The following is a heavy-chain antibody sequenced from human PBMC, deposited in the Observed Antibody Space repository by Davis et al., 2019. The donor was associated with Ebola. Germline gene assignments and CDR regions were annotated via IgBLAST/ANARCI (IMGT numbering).Heavy chain of an antibody. CDR1: GFTFGSYV. V-gene: IGHV3-74*01. CDR3: ARDTSHQLPHWLYYFYGMDV. Sequence: PGGSLRLSCVASGFTFGSYVMGWVRQAPGKGLEWVARIKTDGSTTRYADSVKGRFSISRDNTKNTLYLQMNSLRGEDTAIYYCARDTSHQLPHWLYYFYGMDVWGQGTTVTVSS. D-gene: IGHD2-2*01. J-gene: IGHJ6*02. CDR2: IKTDGSTT.